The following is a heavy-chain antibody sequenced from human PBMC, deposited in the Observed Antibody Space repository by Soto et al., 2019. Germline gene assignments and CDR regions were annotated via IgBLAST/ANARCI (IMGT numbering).Heavy chain of an antibody. Sequence: EVQLVESGGGLVQPGGSLRLSCAASGFTVSSNYMSWVRQAPGKGLEWVSVIYSGGSTYYADSVKGRFTISRHNSKNTLYLQMESLRAEDTAVYYCARASGEYCSSTSGYPDYWGQGTLVTVSS. CDR3: ARASGEYCSSTSGYPDY. J-gene: IGHJ4*02. D-gene: IGHD2-2*01. CDR1: GFTVSSNY. V-gene: IGHV3-53*04. CDR2: IYSGGST.